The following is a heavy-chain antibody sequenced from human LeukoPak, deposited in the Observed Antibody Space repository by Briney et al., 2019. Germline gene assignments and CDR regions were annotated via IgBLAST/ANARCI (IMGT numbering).Heavy chain of an antibody. CDR3: AKDVGRVGASPFDI. D-gene: IGHD1-26*01. Sequence: GGSLRLSCAASGFTFSSYAMHWVRQAPAKGLEWVTGISYDGNNKYYADSVKGRFTISRDNSYNTLYLQMNSLRAEDTALYYCAKDVGRVGASPFDIWGQGTVVTASS. CDR2: ISYDGNNK. J-gene: IGHJ3*02. V-gene: IGHV3-30*18. CDR1: GFTFSSYA.